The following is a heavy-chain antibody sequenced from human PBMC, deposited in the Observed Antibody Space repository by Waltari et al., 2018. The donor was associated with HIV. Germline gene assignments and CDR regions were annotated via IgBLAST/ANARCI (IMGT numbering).Heavy chain of an antibody. CDR2: IKQDGSEA. Sequence: EVQLVESGGGFVQPGGSLRLSCAVSGFTLSIYWMTWVRQAPGKGLEWVANIKQDGSEAYYVDSVKGRFTISRDNAKNSLYLQMNSLRAEDTAVYYCARQRGSGSGDYWGRGTLVTVSS. V-gene: IGHV3-7*01. J-gene: IGHJ4*02. CDR3: ARQRGSGSGDY. CDR1: GFTLSIYW. D-gene: IGHD1-26*01.